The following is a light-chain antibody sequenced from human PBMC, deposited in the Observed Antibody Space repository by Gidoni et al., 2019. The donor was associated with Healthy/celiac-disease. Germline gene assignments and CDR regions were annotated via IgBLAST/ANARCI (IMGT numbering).Light chain of an antibody. CDR2: GAS. Sequence: EIGLTQSPGTLSLSPGERATLSCRAGQSVSSSYLAWYQQKPGQAPRLLIYGASSRATGVPYRFSGSGSGTDFTLTISRLEPEDFAVYYCQQYGSSPPLTFGGGTKVEIK. CDR1: QSVSSSY. CDR3: QQYGSSPPLT. V-gene: IGKV3-20*01. J-gene: IGKJ4*01.